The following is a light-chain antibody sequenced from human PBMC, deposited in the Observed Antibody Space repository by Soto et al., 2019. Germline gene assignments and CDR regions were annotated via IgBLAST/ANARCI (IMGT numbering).Light chain of an antibody. V-gene: IGKV3-20*01. Sequence: EIVLTRSRGTLSLYPWDRATLSRRASQSVTKNYLAWYQQKPGQATRILIYGASNRASGIPDRLSGSGSGTDFTLTISRLEPEDFAVYYCQQYGSSGTFGQGTKVDI. J-gene: IGKJ1*01. CDR3: QQYGSSGT. CDR2: GAS. CDR1: QSVTKNY.